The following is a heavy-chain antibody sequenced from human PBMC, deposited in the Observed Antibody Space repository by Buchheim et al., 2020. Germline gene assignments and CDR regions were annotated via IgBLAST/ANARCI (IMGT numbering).Heavy chain of an antibody. J-gene: IGHJ4*02. Sequence: QLQLQESGPGLVKPSETLSLTCAVSSGSFRTSSYYWGWIRQPPGKGLEWIGSLFYSGYTYYNPSLKSRVNISIDTSKNQFSLRLNSVTAADTAVYYCARGFKMATTSAFDYWGQGTL. CDR2: LFYSGYT. D-gene: IGHD5-24*01. V-gene: IGHV4-39*07. CDR3: ARGFKMATTSAFDY. CDR1: SGSFRTSSYY.